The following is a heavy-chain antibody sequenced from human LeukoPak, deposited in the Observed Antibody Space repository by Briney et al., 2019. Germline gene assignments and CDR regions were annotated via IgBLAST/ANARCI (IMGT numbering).Heavy chain of an antibody. J-gene: IGHJ4*02. CDR2: IYDSGST. D-gene: IGHD3-3*01. CDR3: ARGGVGHAY. CDR1: GGSISSSGYY. V-gene: IGHV4-31*03. Sequence: SETLSLTCTVSGGSISSSGYYWSWIRQHPEKGLEWIGYIYDSGSTYYNPSFKSRVTISVDTSRNQFSLKLNSMTAADTAVYYCARGGVGHAYWGQGTLVTVSS.